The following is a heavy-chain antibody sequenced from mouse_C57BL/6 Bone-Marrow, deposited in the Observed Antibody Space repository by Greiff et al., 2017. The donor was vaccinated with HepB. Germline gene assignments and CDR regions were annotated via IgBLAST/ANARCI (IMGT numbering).Heavy chain of an antibody. J-gene: IGHJ2*01. CDR1: GFTFSDYG. V-gene: IGHV5-17*01. D-gene: IGHD1-1*01. Sequence: EVKLQESGGGLVKPGGSLKLSCAASGFTFSDYGMHWVRQAPEKGLEWVAYISSGSSTIYYADTVKGRFTISRDNAKNTLFLQMTSLRSEDTAMYYCARDEVTTVVGYFDYWGQGTTLTVSS. CDR2: ISSGSSTI. CDR3: ARDEVTTVVGYFDY.